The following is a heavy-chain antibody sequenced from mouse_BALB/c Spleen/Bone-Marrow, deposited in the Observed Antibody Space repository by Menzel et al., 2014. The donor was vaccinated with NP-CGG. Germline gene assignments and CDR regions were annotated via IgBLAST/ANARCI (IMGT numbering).Heavy chain of an antibody. CDR2: ISSGGIYT. Sequence: EVHLVESGGDLVKPGGSLKLSCAASGFTFSSYGMSWVRQTPDRTLKWVATISSGGIYTYYPDSVKGRLTISRDNAKNTLYLQMSSLKSEDTAMYYCTRRTGTDYYAMDYWGQGTSVSVPS. J-gene: IGHJ4*01. D-gene: IGHD4-1*01. CDR1: GFTFSSYG. CDR3: TRRTGTDYYAMDY. V-gene: IGHV5-6*01.